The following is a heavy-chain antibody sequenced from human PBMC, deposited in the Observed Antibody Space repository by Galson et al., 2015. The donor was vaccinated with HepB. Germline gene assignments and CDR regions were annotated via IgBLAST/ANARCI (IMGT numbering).Heavy chain of an antibody. CDR2: TYYRSRWRN. Sequence: CAISGDSVSSNSAAWNWIRQSPSRGLEWLGRTYYRSRWRNDYAVSLKSRISINPDTSKNQFSLHLNAVTPEDTAVYYCARTRGHFDLWGRGTLVTVSS. V-gene: IGHV6-1*01. CDR3: ARTRGHFDL. J-gene: IGHJ2*01. CDR1: GDSVSSNSAA.